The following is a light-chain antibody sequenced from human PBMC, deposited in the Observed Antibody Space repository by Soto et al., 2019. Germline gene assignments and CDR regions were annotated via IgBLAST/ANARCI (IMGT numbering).Light chain of an antibody. CDR1: SSDVGSYNL. Sequence: QSALTQPASVSGSPGQSITISCTGTSSDVGSYNLVSWYQQHPGKATKLMIYEVNKRPSGVSNQFTGSKSGKTASLTISELQAEDEADYYCCSYAGSSTPYVFGTGTKVTVL. CDR2: EVN. CDR3: CSYAGSSTPYV. V-gene: IGLV2-23*02. J-gene: IGLJ1*01.